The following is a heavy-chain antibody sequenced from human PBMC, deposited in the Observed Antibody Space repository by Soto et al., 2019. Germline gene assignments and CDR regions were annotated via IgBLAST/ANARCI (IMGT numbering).Heavy chain of an antibody. J-gene: IGHJ4*02. CDR1: GGTFSSSA. CDR3: ASRRAAAGD. Sequence: QVQLVQSGAEVKQAGSSVTVSCQASGGTFSSSAISWVRQAHGQGLEWMGGIIPIFGTANYAQKYQGRGTITADESTSTAYMELSSPRSEDTAAKYCASRRAAAGDWGQGTLDTVSS. D-gene: IGHD6-13*01. CDR2: IIPIFGTA. V-gene: IGHV1-69*01.